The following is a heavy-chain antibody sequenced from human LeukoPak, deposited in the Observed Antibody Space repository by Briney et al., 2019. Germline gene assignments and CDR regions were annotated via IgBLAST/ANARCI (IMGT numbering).Heavy chain of an antibody. D-gene: IGHD2-21*01. V-gene: IGHV4-59*08. CDR3: ARHILTAGPIE. J-gene: IGHJ4*02. Sequence: PSETLSLTCTVSSGSISGCYWSWIRQPPGKGVEWIAYIYNSGTTKYNPSLKSRVTISMDTSKRQFSLKLSSVTAADTAVYYCARHILTAGPIEWGQGTLVTVSS. CDR2: IYNSGTT. CDR1: SGSISGCY.